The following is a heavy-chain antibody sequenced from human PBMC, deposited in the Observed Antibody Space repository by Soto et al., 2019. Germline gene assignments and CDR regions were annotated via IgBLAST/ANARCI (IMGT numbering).Heavy chain of an antibody. CDR3: AKEPAPASIPAAGTIS. J-gene: IGHJ5*02. D-gene: IGHD6-13*01. CDR2: ISYDGKNK. V-gene: IGHV3-30*18. Sequence: GGSRRLSCAASGFAFSTYGMHGGRPTPGKGLEWVAVISYDGKNKKYADSVKGRFTISRDDSRNTLYLHMSSLRGEDTAVYYCAKEPAPASIPAAGTISWGQGTVVT. CDR1: GFAFSTYG.